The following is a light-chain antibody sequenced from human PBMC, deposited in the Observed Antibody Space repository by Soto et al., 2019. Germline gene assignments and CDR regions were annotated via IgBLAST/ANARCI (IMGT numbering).Light chain of an antibody. V-gene: IGKV1-8*01. Sequence: AIRMTQSPSSFSASTGDRVSITSRATQDIGTYLAWYQQIPGKAPKLLIYDASSLESGVPSRFSGSGSGTEFTLTISSLQPEDFASYYCQQYNSYSTFGQGTKVDI. CDR3: QQYNSYST. CDR2: DAS. J-gene: IGKJ1*01. CDR1: QDIGTY.